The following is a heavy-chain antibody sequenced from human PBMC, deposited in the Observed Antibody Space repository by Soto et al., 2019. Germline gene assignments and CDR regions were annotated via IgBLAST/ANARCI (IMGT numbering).Heavy chain of an antibody. CDR1: GYTFTGHF. J-gene: IGHJ4*02. V-gene: IGHV1-2*02. D-gene: IGHD4-17*01. CDR3: ARDDYGGNSGVLVDF. Sequence: ASVKVSCKASGYTFTGHFMHWVRQAPGQGFEWMGRINPNSGGTNYVQRFQGRVSMTRDTSISTAYMELSRLTSDDTAVYYCARDDYGGNSGVLVDFWGQGTLVTVSS. CDR2: INPNSGGT.